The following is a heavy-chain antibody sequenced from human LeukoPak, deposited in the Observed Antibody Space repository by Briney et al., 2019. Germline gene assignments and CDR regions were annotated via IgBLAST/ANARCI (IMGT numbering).Heavy chain of an antibody. J-gene: IGHJ3*02. Sequence: ASVKVSCKASGYTFTSYDINWVRQATGQGLEWMGWMNPNSGNTGYAQKFQGRVTITRNTSISTAYMELSSLRSEDTAVYYCARGPFREYQLLYAFDIWGQGTMVTVSS. CDR1: GYTFTSYD. CDR3: ARGPFREYQLLYAFDI. CDR2: MNPNSGNT. V-gene: IGHV1-8*03. D-gene: IGHD2-2*02.